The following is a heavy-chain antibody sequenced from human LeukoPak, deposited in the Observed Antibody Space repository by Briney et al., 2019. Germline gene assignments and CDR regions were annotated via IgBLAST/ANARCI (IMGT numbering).Heavy chain of an antibody. CDR2: IIPIFGTA. J-gene: IGHJ1*01. D-gene: IGHD6-13*01. CDR3: ARDRQYSSSWAPDFQH. V-gene: IGHV1-69*13. CDR1: GGTFSSYA. Sequence: ASVKVSCKASGGTFSSYAISWVRQAPGQGLEWMGGIIPIFGTANYAQKFQGRVTITADESTSTAYMELSSLRSEDTAVYYCARDRQYSSSWAPDFQHWGQGTLVTVSS.